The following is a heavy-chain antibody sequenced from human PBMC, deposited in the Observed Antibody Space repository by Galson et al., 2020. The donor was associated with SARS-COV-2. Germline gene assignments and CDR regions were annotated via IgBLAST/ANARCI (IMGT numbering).Heavy chain of an antibody. CDR2: IYTSGST. Sequence: SETLSLTCTVSGGSISSGCYYWSWIRQPAGKGMEWIGRIYTSGSTNYNPTLKSRVTISVDTSKNQFSLKLSSVTAADTAVYYCARAPAVDTAMVRYYYGRDVWGQGTTVTVSS. J-gene: IGHJ6*02. V-gene: IGHV4-61*02. D-gene: IGHD5-18*01. CDR3: ARAPAVDTAMVRYYYGRDV. CDR1: GGSISSGCYY.